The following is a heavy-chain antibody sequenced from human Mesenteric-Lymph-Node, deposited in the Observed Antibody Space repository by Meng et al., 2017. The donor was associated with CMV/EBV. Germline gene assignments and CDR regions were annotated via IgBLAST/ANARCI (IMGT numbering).Heavy chain of an antibody. CDR2: INHSGST. V-gene: IGHV4-34*01. CDR3: ARHQRWLKSEGGFNY. J-gene: IGHJ4*02. CDR1: GGSFIGYY. D-gene: IGHD4-23*01. Sequence: QGQQRAGGQGLLKPSETLSLTCAVYGGSFIGYYWSWIRQPPGKGLEWIGEINHSGSTNYNPSLKSRVTISVDTSKNQFSLKLSSVTAADTAVYYCARHQRWLKSEGGFNYWGQGTLVTVSS.